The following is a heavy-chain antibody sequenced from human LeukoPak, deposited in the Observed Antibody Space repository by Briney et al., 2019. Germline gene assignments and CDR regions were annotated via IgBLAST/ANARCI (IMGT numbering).Heavy chain of an antibody. D-gene: IGHD4-17*01. Sequence: ASVKVSCKASGYTFTSYGISWVRQATGQGLEWMGWMNPNSGNTGYAQKFQGRVTITRNTSISTAYMELSSLRSEDTAVYYCARDGGADYAFDPWGQGTLVTVSS. J-gene: IGHJ5*02. V-gene: IGHV1-8*03. CDR2: MNPNSGNT. CDR1: GYTFTSYG. CDR3: ARDGGADYAFDP.